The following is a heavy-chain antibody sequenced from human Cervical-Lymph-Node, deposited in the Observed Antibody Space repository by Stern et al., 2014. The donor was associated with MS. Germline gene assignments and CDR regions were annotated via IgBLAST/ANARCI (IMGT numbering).Heavy chain of an antibody. CDR2: IYGDDDK. V-gene: IGHV2-5*02. D-gene: IGHD4-11*01. CDR1: GFSLSTSGEG. CDR3: AHRRMDYTLFDY. J-gene: IGHJ4*02. Sequence: QVTLKESGPTLVRPTQTLTLTCTFSGFSLSTSGEGVSWIRQPPGKALEWLALIYGDDDKRYSPSLKTRGTITKDTSKNQVVLTMSNMDPADTATYYCAHRRMDYTLFDYWGQGTLVTVSS.